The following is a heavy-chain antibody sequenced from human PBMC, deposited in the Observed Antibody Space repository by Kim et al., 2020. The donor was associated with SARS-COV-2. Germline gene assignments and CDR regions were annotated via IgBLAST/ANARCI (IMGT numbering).Heavy chain of an antibody. Sequence: GGSLRLSCAASGFSFSSNYMSWVRQAPGKGLEWVAKINPDGSEKYYLDSVKGRFTISRDNAKNSLFLQTDTLRAEDTAIYYCTRETFWRFDYWGQGTLVTV. V-gene: IGHV3-7*03. CDR2: INPDGSEK. J-gene: IGHJ4*02. CDR3: TRETFWRFDY. D-gene: IGHD3-3*01. CDR1: GFSFSSNY.